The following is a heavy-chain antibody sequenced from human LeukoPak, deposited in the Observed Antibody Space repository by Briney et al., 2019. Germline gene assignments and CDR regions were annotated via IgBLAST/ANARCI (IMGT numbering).Heavy chain of an antibody. D-gene: IGHD6-19*01. CDR1: GFTFDDYA. CDR3: AKDTQWLTHYGMDV. V-gene: IGHV3-9*01. Sequence: GGSLRLSCAASGFTFDDYAMHWVRQAPGKGLEWVSGISWNSGSIGYADSVKGRFTISRDNAKNSLYLQMNSLRAEDTALYYCAKDTQWLTHYGMDVWGQGTTVTVSS. J-gene: IGHJ6*02. CDR2: ISWNSGSI.